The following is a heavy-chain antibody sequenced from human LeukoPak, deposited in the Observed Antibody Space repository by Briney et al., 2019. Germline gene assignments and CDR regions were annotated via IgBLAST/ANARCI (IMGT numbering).Heavy chain of an antibody. Sequence: SETLSLTCTVSGGSISSSTYYWGWIRQPPGEGLEWIGSIYYSGSTHYNPSLKSRVTISVDKSKNQFSLKLSSVTAADTAVYYCARGFVGAARFDYWGQGTLVTVSS. CDR2: IYYSGST. D-gene: IGHD6-6*01. CDR1: GGSISSSTYY. CDR3: ARGFVGAARFDY. V-gene: IGHV4-39*07. J-gene: IGHJ4*02.